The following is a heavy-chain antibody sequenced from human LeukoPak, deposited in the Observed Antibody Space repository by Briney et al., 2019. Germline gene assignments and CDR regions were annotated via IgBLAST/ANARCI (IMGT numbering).Heavy chain of an antibody. D-gene: IGHD3-22*01. Sequence: GGSLRLSCAASGFTFSSYAMSWVRQAPGKGLEWVSAISGSGGSTYYADSVKGRFTISRDNSKNTLYLQMNSLRAEDTAVYYCAKGSGDSSAYYYAYYYYYMDVWGKGTTVTVSS. V-gene: IGHV3-23*01. CDR3: AKGSGDSSAYYYAYYYYYMDV. CDR1: GFTFSSYA. J-gene: IGHJ6*03. CDR2: ISGSGGST.